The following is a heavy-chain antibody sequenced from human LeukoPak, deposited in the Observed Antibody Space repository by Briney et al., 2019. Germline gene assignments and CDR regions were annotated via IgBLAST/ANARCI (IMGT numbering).Heavy chain of an antibody. Sequence: PSETLSLTCTVSGYSISSDYYWGWIRQPPGKGLEWIGSVHHSGRTYYNPSLKSRVTISVDTSKNQFSLKLSSVTAADKAVYYCARSCRILDIVATIRARLGGNGFDIWGQGTMVTVSS. V-gene: IGHV4-38-2*02. CDR1: GYSISSDYY. CDR2: VHHSGRT. J-gene: IGHJ3*02. D-gene: IGHD5-12*01. CDR3: ARSCRILDIVATIRARLGGNGFDI.